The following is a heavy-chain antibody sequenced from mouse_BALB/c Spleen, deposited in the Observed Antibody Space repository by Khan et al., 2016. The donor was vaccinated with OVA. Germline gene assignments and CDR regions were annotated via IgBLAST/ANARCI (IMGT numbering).Heavy chain of an antibody. CDR2: INPSTDYT. J-gene: IGHJ3*01. CDR3: VNHGSSSAWFTY. D-gene: IGHD1-1*01. Sequence: QVQLKESGAELARPGASVKMSCKASGYTFTSYWMHWVKQRPGQGLEWIGYINPSTDYTYYNQNFKDKATLTADKSSNTAYMQLTSLTSEDSAFYYCVNHGSSSAWFTYWGQGTLVTVSA. CDR1: GYTFTSYW. V-gene: IGHV1-4*01.